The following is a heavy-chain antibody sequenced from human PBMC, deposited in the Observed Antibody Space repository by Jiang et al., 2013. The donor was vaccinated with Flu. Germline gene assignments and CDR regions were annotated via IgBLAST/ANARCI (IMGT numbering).Heavy chain of an antibody. V-gene: IGHV4-59*08. CDR3: ARTWYSGTTEYVFDL. CDR1: RGSISTLY. J-gene: IGHJ3*01. D-gene: IGHD1-26*01. Sequence: LLKPSETLSLTCNVSRGSISTLYWSWIRQPPGKGLEWIGYMYYSGINKYNPSLRSRVTMSLDTSKNQFSLKLSSVTAADTAIYYCARTWYSGTTEYVFDLWDQGTMVTVSS. CDR2: MYYSGIN.